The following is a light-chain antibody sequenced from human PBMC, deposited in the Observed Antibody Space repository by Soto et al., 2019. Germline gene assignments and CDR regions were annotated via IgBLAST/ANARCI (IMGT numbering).Light chain of an antibody. J-gene: IGLJ3*02. CDR1: SSDVGSSDL. CDR2: EAS. V-gene: IGLV2-23*01. CDR3: CSYSGSITWV. Sequence: QSALTQPASVSGSPGQSITIPCTGISSDVGSSDLVSWYQQHPGRAPKLMIYEASKRPSGVSNRFSGSKSGNTASLTISGLQAEDEADYYCCSYSGSITWVFGGGTKLIVL.